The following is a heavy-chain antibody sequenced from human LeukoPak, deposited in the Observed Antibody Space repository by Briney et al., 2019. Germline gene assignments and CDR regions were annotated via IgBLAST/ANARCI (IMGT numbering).Heavy chain of an antibody. Sequence: ASVKVSCKVSGYTLTELSMHWVRQAPGKGLEWMGGFDAEDGETIYAQKFQGRVTMTEDTSTDTAYMELSSLRSEDTAVYYCATAQTPVTTTNYFDYWGQGTLVTVSS. CDR3: ATAQTPVTTTNYFDY. CDR2: FDAEDGET. D-gene: IGHD4-17*01. CDR1: GYTLTELS. J-gene: IGHJ4*02. V-gene: IGHV1-24*01.